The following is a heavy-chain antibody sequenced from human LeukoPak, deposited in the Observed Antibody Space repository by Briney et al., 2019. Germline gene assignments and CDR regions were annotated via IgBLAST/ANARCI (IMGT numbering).Heavy chain of an antibody. V-gene: IGHV4-39*07. J-gene: IGHJ4*02. Sequence: PSETLSLTCTVSGGSISSSSYYWGWIRQPPGKGLEWIGSIYYSGSTYYNPSLKSRVTISVDTSKNQFSLKLSSVTAADTAVYYCARDASHHYDFWSGYYWSGGYFDYWGQGTLVTVSS. CDR3: ARDASHHYDFWSGYYWSGGYFDY. D-gene: IGHD3-3*01. CDR2: IYYSGST. CDR1: GGSISSSSYY.